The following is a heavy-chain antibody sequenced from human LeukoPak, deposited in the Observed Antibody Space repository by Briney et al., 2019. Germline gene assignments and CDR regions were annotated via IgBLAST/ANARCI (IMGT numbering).Heavy chain of an antibody. D-gene: IGHD1-26*01. CDR2: VNHSGST. CDR1: GGSFSGYF. J-gene: IGHJ4*02. Sequence: PSETLSLTCAVYGGSFSGYFCSWISQPPGRGLEWIGEVNHSGSTNYNPSLRSRVTMSADTSKNQFSLKLSSVTAADTAVYYCARGGLVGATSPSPLDYWGQGTLVTVSS. CDR3: ARGGLVGATSPSPLDY. V-gene: IGHV4-34*01.